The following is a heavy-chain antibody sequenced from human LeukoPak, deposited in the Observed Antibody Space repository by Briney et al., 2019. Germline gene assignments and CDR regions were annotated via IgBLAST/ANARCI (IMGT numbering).Heavy chain of an antibody. CDR3: ARHRAGPVVARLLDY. Sequence: GGSLRLSCAASGFSFSSYSMNWVRQAPGKGLEWVSYISSSSSTIYYADSLKGRFTISRDNAKNSLYLQMNSLRAEDTAVYYCARHRAGPVVARLLDYWGQGTLVTVSS. CDR2: ISSSSSTI. CDR1: GFSFSSYS. D-gene: IGHD6-6*01. J-gene: IGHJ4*02. V-gene: IGHV3-48*04.